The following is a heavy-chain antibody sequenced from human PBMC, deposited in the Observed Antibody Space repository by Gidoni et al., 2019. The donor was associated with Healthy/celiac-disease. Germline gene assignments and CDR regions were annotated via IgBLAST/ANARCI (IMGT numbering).Heavy chain of an antibody. Sequence: QVQLVESGGGVVQPGRSLRLSCAASGFTFSSYGMHWVRQAPGKGLEWVAVIWYDGSNKYYADSVKGRFTISRDNSKNTLYLQMNSLRAEDTAVYYCARGPGRDYWYFDLWGRGTLVTVSS. CDR3: ARGPGRDYWYFDL. CDR2: IWYDGSNK. J-gene: IGHJ2*01. CDR1: GFTFSSYG. D-gene: IGHD1-26*01. V-gene: IGHV3-33*01.